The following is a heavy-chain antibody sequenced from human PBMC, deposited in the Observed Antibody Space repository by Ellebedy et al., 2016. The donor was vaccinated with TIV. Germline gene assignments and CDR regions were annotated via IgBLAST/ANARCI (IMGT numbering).Heavy chain of an antibody. D-gene: IGHD2/OR15-2a*01. CDR1: GFTFSDYG. CDR2: NWYDGSQI. J-gene: IGHJ6*02. Sequence: GGSLRLSCAASGFTFSDYGMHWVRQAPGKGLEWVAVNWYDGSQIYYADSVKGRFTISKDNPKNTLYLQMNSLSAQETALYYCARFYASYGMDVWGQGTTVTVSS. V-gene: IGHV3-33*08. CDR3: ARFYASYGMDV.